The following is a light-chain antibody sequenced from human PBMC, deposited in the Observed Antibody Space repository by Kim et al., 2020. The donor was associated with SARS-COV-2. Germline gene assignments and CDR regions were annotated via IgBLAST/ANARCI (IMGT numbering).Light chain of an antibody. J-gene: IGLJ2*01. Sequence: SPSKRSSITCYGDKLGDKYACWYQQKPGQSPVLVIYQDSKRPSGIPERFSGSNSGNTATLTISGTQAMDEADYYCQAWDSSTVVFGGVTQLTVL. V-gene: IGLV3-1*01. CDR1: KLGDKY. CDR3: QAWDSSTVV. CDR2: QDS.